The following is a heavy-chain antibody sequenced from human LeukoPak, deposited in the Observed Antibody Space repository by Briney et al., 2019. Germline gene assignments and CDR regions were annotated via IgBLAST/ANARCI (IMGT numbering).Heavy chain of an antibody. CDR3: ARLERAVRSGYCSGGNCYYYFGMDV. V-gene: IGHV4-39*01. D-gene: IGHD2-15*01. CDR1: GGSISSSGYY. CDR2: IYHSGST. Sequence: SEALSLTCTVSGGSISSSGYYWGWIRQPPEKGLEWIGSIYHSGSTYYNPSLKSRVTISVDTSKNQFSLKLNSVTAADTAVYYCARLERAVRSGYCSGGNCYYYFGMDVWGQGTTVTVSS. J-gene: IGHJ6*02.